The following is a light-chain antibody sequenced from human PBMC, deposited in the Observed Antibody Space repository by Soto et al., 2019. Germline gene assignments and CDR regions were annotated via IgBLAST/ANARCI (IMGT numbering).Light chain of an antibody. V-gene: IGKV1-33*01. Sequence: DIEMTQSPSSLSSSVRDRVSITCQASQGIKDSFNWYQQKRGKAPKLLIYDASTLETGVPSRFSGGGSGTQLTFTISSLQLDDAATYYCQQYDSLPLTFGGGTKVEIK. CDR1: QGIKDS. J-gene: IGKJ4*01. CDR2: DAS. CDR3: QQYDSLPLT.